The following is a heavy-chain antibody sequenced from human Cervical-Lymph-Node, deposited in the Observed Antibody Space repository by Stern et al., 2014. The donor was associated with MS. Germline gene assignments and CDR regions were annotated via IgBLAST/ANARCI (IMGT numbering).Heavy chain of an antibody. CDR3: ARDYGDYAFDY. J-gene: IGHJ4*02. CDR1: GYSFTANW. CDR2: IYPGDSDT. D-gene: IGHD4-17*01. Sequence: EVQLVESGAEVKKPGASLKISCKGSGYSFTANWIAWVRQMPGKGLEWMVIIYPGDSDTRYSPSFQGQVTISADKSISTAYLQWSSLKASDTAMYYCARDYGDYAFDYWGQGTLVTVSS. V-gene: IGHV5-51*01.